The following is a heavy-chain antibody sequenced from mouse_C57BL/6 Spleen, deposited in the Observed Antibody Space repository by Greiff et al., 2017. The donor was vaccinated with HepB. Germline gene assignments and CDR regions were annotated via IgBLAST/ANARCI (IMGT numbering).Heavy chain of an antibody. CDR3: ASYGYDNY. D-gene: IGHD2-2*01. V-gene: IGHV5-12*01. CDR1: GFTFSDYY. CDR2: ISNGGGST. J-gene: IGHJ2*01. Sequence: DVKLVESGGGLVQPGGSLKLSCAASGFTFSDYYMYWVRQTPEKRLEWVAYISNGGGSTYYPDTVKGRFTISRDNAKNTLYLQMSRLKSEDTAMYYCASYGYDNYWGQGTTLTVSS.